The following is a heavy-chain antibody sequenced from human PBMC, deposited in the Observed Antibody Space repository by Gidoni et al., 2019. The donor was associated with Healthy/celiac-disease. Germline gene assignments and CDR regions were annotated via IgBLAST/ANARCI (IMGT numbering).Heavy chain of an antibody. D-gene: IGHD3-9*01. CDR1: GFTFSSYT. Sequence: EVQLVESGGGLFQPGGSLRLSCSASGFTFSSYTMHWVRQAPGKGLEYVSPISPNGGSTYYADSVKGRFTISRDNSKNTLYLQMSSLRPEDTAVYYCVKDQYDILTGTYYFDYWGQGTLVTVSS. CDR2: ISPNGGST. J-gene: IGHJ4*02. V-gene: IGHV3-64D*06. CDR3: VKDQYDILTGTYYFDY.